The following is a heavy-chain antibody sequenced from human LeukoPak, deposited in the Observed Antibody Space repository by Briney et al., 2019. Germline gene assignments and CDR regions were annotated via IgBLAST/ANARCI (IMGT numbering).Heavy chain of an antibody. CDR2: IIPIFGTA. V-gene: IGHV1-69*06. D-gene: IGHD6-6*01. CDR1: GGTFSSYA. CDR3: ATSLTIAARPPYYYGMDV. J-gene: IGHJ6*02. Sequence: SVKVSCKASGGTFSSYAISWVRQAPGQGLEWMGGIIPIFGTANYAQKFQGRVTMTEDTSTDTAYMELSSLRSEDTAVYYCATSLTIAARPPYYYGMDVWGQGTTVTVSS.